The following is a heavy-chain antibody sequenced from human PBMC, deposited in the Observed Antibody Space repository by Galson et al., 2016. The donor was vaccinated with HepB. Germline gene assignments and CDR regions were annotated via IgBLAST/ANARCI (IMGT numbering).Heavy chain of an antibody. V-gene: IGHV3-33*01. CDR1: GFTFSRYG. CDR3: AREAGIAAAATYDY. J-gene: IGHJ4*02. Sequence: SLRLSCAASGFTFSRYGMHWVRQAPGKGLEWVALIWSDGSNKYYADSVKGRFTISRDHSKNTAYLQMNRLRAEDRAVYYCAREAGIAAAATYDYWGQGTLVTVSS. D-gene: IGHD6-13*01. CDR2: IWSDGSNK.